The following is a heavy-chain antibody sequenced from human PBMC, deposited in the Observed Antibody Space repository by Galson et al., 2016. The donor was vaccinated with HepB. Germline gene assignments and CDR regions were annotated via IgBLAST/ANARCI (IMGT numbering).Heavy chain of an antibody. J-gene: IGHJ4*02. CDR2: ISGGPDGRT. CDR3: AKLWAPGLITGSTFFDS. Sequence: SLRLSCAASGFTFSYYGMSWVRQAAGKGLEWVSGISGGPDGRTYYADSMKGRFTISRDNPKNTLYLQMTSLRAEDTAVYYCAKLWAPGLITGSTFFDSWGQGTLVTVSS. CDR1: GFTFSYYG. D-gene: IGHD1-7*01. V-gene: IGHV3-23*01.